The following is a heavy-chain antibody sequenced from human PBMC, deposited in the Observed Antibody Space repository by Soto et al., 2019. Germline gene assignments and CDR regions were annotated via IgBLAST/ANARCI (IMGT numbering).Heavy chain of an antibody. D-gene: IGHD6-13*01. CDR1: GFTFSSYA. V-gene: IGHV3-23*01. CDR3: AKGQSDSSSWGNDY. J-gene: IGHJ4*02. Sequence: EVQLLESGGGLVQPGGSLRLSCAASGFTFSSYAMSWVRQAPGKGLEWVSAISGSGGSTYYADSVKGRFTISRDNSKNPLYLQMNSLRAEDTAVYYCAKGQSDSSSWGNDYWGQGTLVTVSS. CDR2: ISGSGGST.